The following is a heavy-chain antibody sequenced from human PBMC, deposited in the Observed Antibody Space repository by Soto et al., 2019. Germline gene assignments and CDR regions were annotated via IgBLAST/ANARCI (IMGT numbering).Heavy chain of an antibody. CDR3: ARGPFSDYRDY. CDR1: GYFFTNYD. D-gene: IGHD4-17*01. CDR2: VNPDSGDT. Sequence: ASVKVSCKASGYFFTNYDISWVRQAPGQGLEWMGWVNPDSGDTGYAQKFQGRVTMTRNTSINTAYMELTDLKSDDSAVYYCARGPFSDYRDYWGQGTLVTVSS. J-gene: IGHJ4*02. V-gene: IGHV1-8*01.